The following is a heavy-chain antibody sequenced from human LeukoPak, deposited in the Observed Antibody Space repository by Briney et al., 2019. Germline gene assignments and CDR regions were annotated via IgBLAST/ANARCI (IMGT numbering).Heavy chain of an antibody. V-gene: IGHV4-39*07. CDR1: GGSISSGGYY. CDR2: INHSGST. J-gene: IGHJ4*02. CDR3: ASRIAAAGKFDY. D-gene: IGHD6-13*01. Sequence: NSSETLSLTCTVSGGSISSGGYYWSWIRQPPGKGLEWIGEINHSGSTNYNPSLKSRVTISVDTSKNQFSLKLSSVTAADTAVYYCASRIAAAGKFDYWGQGTLVTVSS.